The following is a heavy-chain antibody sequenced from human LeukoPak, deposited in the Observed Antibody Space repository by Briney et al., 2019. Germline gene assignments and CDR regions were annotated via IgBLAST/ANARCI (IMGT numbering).Heavy chain of an antibody. J-gene: IGHJ5*02. Sequence: GRSLRLSCAASGFSFEDYAMHWVRQAPGKGLEWVSVIYSGGSTYYADSVKGRFTISRDKSKNTVYLQMNSLRFEDTAMYYCARNWFDPWGQGTLVTVSS. CDR2: IYSGGST. CDR3: ARNWFDP. V-gene: IGHV3-53*05. CDR1: GFSFEDYA.